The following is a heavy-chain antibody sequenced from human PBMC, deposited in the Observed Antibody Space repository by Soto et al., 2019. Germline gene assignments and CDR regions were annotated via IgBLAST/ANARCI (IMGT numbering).Heavy chain of an antibody. D-gene: IGHD2-2*01. Sequence: ASVKVSCKASGYALTSYYMHWVRQAPGQGLEWMGIINPSGGSTSYAQKFQGRVTMTRDTSTSTVYMELSSLRSEDTAVYYCAARPRYCSSTSCYGEHDAFDIWGQGTMVTVSS. J-gene: IGHJ3*02. CDR3: AARPRYCSSTSCYGEHDAFDI. CDR2: INPSGGST. CDR1: GYALTSYY. V-gene: IGHV1-46*01.